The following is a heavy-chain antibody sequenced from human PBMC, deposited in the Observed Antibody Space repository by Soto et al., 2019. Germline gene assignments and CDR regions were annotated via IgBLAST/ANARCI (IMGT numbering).Heavy chain of an antibody. D-gene: IGHD5-12*01. Sequence: QVQLQESGPGLVKPSQTLSLTCTVSGGSISSGGYYWSWIRQHPGKGLEWIGYIYYSGSTYYNPSHKSRVTXPVXTXTNQSSLKLSSVTAADTAVYYCARVTRRDGYNLFDYWGQGTLVTVSS. CDR1: GGSISSGGYY. CDR3: ARVTRRDGYNLFDY. V-gene: IGHV4-31*03. CDR2: IYYSGST. J-gene: IGHJ4*02.